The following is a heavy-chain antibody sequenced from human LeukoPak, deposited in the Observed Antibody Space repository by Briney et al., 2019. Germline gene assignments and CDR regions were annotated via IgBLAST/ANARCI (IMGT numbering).Heavy chain of an antibody. V-gene: IGHV3-74*01. Sequence: GGSLRLSCTASGFTFSSYWMHWVRQVPGKGLVWVSRIKSDGSSTTYADSVKGRFTISRDNAKNTLYLQMSSLRAEDTAVYYCAREGDYHAFDIWGQGTMVTVSS. CDR3: AREGDYHAFDI. J-gene: IGHJ3*02. CDR1: GFTFSSYW. CDR2: IKSDGSST. D-gene: IGHD4-17*01.